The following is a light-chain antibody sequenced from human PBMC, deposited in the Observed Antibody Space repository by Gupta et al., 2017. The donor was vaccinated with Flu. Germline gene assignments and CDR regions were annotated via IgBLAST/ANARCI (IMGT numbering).Light chain of an antibody. CDR3: GSYADSNKYV. CDR2: EVS. J-gene: IGLJ1*01. Sequence: SVTISCAGTSSDMGGINYFSWYHQPPGKAPKLMVYEVSKRPAGVPARFSGSKSGNTASLTXSXLQAEDXADYYCGSYADSNKYVFGTGTKVTVL. V-gene: IGLV2-8*01. CDR1: SSDMGGINY.